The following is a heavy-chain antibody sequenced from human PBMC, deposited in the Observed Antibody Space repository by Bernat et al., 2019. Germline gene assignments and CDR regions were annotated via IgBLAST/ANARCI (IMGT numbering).Heavy chain of an antibody. CDR3: ARGYDFWSGYAPGVYYYYSYYMDV. CDR2: MNPNSGNT. Sequence: QVQLVQSGAEVKKPGASVKVSCKASGYTFTSYDINWVRQATGQGLEWRGWMNPNSGNTGYAQKFQGRVTMTRNTSISTAYMELSSLRSEDTAVYYCARGYDFWSGYAPGVYYYYSYYMDVWGKGTTVTVSS. J-gene: IGHJ6*03. CDR1: GYTFTSYD. V-gene: IGHV1-8*01. D-gene: IGHD3-3*01.